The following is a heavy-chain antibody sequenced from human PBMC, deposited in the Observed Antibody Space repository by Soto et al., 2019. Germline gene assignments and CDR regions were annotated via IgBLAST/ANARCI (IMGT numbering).Heavy chain of an antibody. CDR1: GYKFINYW. CDR3: ARSYGGEYYDSRSYYYAY. V-gene: IGHV5-51*01. J-gene: IGHJ4*02. D-gene: IGHD3-22*01. CDR2: TYPGDFDI. Sequence: GESLKISCKGSGYKFINYWIGWVRQVPGKGLEWMGITYPGDFDIKYSPSFRGRVTISADKSITTAYLQWSSLEASDTAIYYCARSYGGEYYDSRSYYYAYWGQGTLVTVSS.